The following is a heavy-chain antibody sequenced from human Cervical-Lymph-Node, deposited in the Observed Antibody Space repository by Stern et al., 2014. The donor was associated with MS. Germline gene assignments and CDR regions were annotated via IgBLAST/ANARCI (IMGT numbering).Heavy chain of an antibody. CDR2: IYPGDYDA. CDR1: GYRFTNYW. J-gene: IGHJ3*02. CDR3: ARLVAPGGDAFDI. Sequence: EVQLVQSGGEMKKPGESLQISCQASGYRFTNYWIGWVRQMPGKGLEWMGIIYPGDYDARYNPAFRGQVTISANKSFSTAYLKWTSLRASDTAIYYCARLVAPGGDAFDIWGQGTWVIVSS. V-gene: IGHV5-51*01. D-gene: IGHD3-16*02.